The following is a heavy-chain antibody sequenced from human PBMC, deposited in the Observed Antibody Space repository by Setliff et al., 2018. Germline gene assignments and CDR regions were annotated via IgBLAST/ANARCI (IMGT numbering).Heavy chain of an antibody. CDR1: GYSFSTNA. V-gene: IGHV1-3*01. Sequence: ASVKVSCKASGYSFSTNARHGVRQAPGQRLEWMGWINGGNGNTKYSQKFQGRITITRDTSASTAYMEMSSLRSEDTAVYYCARDREYCSRTSCYIDYWGQGALVTAPQ. CDR3: ARDREYCSRTSCYIDY. D-gene: IGHD2-2*02. CDR2: INGGNGNT. J-gene: IGHJ4*02.